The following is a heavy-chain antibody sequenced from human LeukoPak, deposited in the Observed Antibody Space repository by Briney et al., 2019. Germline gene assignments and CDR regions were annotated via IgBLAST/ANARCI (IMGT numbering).Heavy chain of an antibody. Sequence: GGSLRLSCAASGFTFSSYAMSWVRQAPGKGLEWVPAISAGGSTHYPDSVKGRFTISRDNSKNPLYLQMNSLRAEDTAVYYCAKDYYCSSTSCYGWFDPWGQGTLVTVSS. CDR2: ISAGGST. J-gene: IGHJ5*02. D-gene: IGHD2-2*01. CDR3: AKDYYCSSTSCYGWFDP. CDR1: GFTFSSYA. V-gene: IGHV3-23*01.